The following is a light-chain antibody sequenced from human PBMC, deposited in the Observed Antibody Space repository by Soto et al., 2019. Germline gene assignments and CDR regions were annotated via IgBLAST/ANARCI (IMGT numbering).Light chain of an antibody. Sequence: EIVLTQSPGTLSLSPGERATLSCRASRSVSSSSLAWYQQRPGQAPRLLIYGTSSRATGIPDRFSGSGSGTDFTLTISRLEPEDFAVDFCQRYGSSPLITFGQGTRLEVK. CDR3: QRYGSSPLIT. J-gene: IGKJ5*01. V-gene: IGKV3-20*01. CDR2: GTS. CDR1: RSVSSSS.